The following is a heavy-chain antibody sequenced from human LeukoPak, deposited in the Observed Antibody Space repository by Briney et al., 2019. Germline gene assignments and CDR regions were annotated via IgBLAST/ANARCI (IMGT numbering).Heavy chain of an antibody. CDR2: INHSGST. D-gene: IGHD1-14*01. V-gene: IGHV4-34*01. CDR1: GGSFSGYY. J-gene: IGHJ3*02. Sequence: SETLSLTCAVYGGSFSGYYWSWIRQPPGKGLEWIGEINHSGSTNYNPSLKSRVTISVDTSKNQFSLKLSSVTAADTAVYYCARGHAWEPNAFDIWGQGTMVTVSS. CDR3: ARGHAWEPNAFDI.